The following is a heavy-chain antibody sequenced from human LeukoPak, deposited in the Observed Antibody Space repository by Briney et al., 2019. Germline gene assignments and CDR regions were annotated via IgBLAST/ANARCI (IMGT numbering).Heavy chain of an antibody. CDR1: GGSISSGSYY. V-gene: IGHV4-61*02. CDR2: IYTGGST. J-gene: IGHJ4*02. Sequence: PSQTLSLTGTVSGGSISSGSYYWSWIRQPAGKGLEWIGRIYTGGSTNHNPSLKSRVTISGDTSKNQFYLELNSVTAADTAVYYCARSGSYAPHYFDYWGQGTLVTVSS. D-gene: IGHD1-26*01. CDR3: ARSGSYAPHYFDY.